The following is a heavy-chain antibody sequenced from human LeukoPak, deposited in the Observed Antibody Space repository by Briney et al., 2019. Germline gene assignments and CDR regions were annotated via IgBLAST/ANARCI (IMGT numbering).Heavy chain of an antibody. Sequence: PSETLSLTSALSGGSLSGYYWSWIPHPPGQGREWIGEINHSGSTNYNPSLNSRVTISVDTSKNQFSLKLSSVTAADTAVYYCARVRILRFLEWLTKNYDYWGQGTLVTVSS. J-gene: IGHJ4*02. CDR2: INHSGST. CDR1: GGSLSGYY. CDR3: ARVRILRFLEWLTKNYDY. D-gene: IGHD3-3*01. V-gene: IGHV4-34*01.